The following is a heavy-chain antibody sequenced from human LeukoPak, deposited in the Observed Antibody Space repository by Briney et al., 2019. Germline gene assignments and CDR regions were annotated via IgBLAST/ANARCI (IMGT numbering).Heavy chain of an antibody. D-gene: IGHD2-2*02. V-gene: IGHV3-7*05. CDR1: GFTFSSFW. CDR3: ARGDEYTTSP. J-gene: IGHJ4*02. CDR2: IKRDGGDK. Sequence: PGGSLRLSCAASGFTFSSFWMSWVRQAPGKGLEWVANIKRDGGDKYYVDSVKGRFSISRDNAKNSLYLHMNSLRAEDTAVYYCARGDEYTTSPWGQGTLATVSS.